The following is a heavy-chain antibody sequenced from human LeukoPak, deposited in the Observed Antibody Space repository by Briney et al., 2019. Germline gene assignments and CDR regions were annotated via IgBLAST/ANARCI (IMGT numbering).Heavy chain of an antibody. CDR3: ARGPDSSGYRDAFNI. V-gene: IGHV4-34*01. D-gene: IGHD3-22*01. J-gene: IGHJ3*02. CDR1: GGSISSYY. CDR2: INHSGST. Sequence: SETLSLTCTVSGGSISSYYWSWIRQPPGKGLEWIGEINHSGSTNYNPSLKSRVTISVDTSKNQFSLKLSSVTAADTAVYYCARGPDSSGYRDAFNIWDQGTMVTVSS.